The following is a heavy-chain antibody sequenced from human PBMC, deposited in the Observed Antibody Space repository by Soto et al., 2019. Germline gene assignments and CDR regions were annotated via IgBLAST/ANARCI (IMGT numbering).Heavy chain of an antibody. V-gene: IGHV3-23*01. J-gene: IGHJ4*02. CDR3: AKDSPPRGSGYYLDY. D-gene: IGHD3-22*01. CDR2: ISGSGGNT. CDR1: GFTLSSYA. Sequence: HPGGSLRLSCAASGFTLSSYAMSWVRQAPGKGLEWVSAISGSGGNTYYADSVKGRFTISRDNSKNTLYVQMNSLRAEDTAVYYCAKDSPPRGSGYYLDYWGQGTLVTVSS.